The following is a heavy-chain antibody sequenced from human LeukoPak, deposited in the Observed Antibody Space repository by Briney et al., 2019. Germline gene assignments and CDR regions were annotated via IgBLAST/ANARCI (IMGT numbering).Heavy chain of an antibody. CDR1: GFTFSSYA. D-gene: IGHD5-18*01. Sequence: GGSLRLSCAASGFTFSSYAMSWVRQAPGKGLEWVSAISGSGGSTYYADSVKGRFTISRDNSKNTLYLQMNSLRAEDTAVYYCAKVVGIYSYGPDFDYWGQGTLVTVSS. V-gene: IGHV3-23*01. CDR2: ISGSGGST. CDR3: AKVVGIYSYGPDFDY. J-gene: IGHJ4*02.